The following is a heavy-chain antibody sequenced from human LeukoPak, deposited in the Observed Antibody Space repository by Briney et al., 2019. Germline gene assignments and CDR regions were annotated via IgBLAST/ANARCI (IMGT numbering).Heavy chain of an antibody. D-gene: IGHD3-22*01. Sequence: PSQTLSLTCTVSGGSISSGDYYWSWIRQPPGKGLEWIGYIYYSGSTNYNPSLKSRVTISVDTSKNQFSLKLSSVTAADTAVYYCARGQRTYYYDSSGYYYFDYWGQGTLVTVSS. V-gene: IGHV4-61*08. J-gene: IGHJ4*02. CDR3: ARGQRTYYYDSSGYYYFDY. CDR1: GGSISSGDYY. CDR2: IYYSGST.